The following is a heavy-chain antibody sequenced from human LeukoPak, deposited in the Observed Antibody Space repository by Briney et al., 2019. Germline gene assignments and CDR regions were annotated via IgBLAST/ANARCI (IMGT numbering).Heavy chain of an antibody. CDR1: GFTFSSYS. Sequence: GGSLRLSCAASGFTFSSYSMNWVRQAPGKGLEWVSSISSSSSYIYYADSVKGRFTISRDNAKNSLYLQMNSLRAEDTAVYYCARGYCSSTSCQTVDYWGQGTLVTVSS. V-gene: IGHV3-21*01. CDR2: ISSSSSYI. D-gene: IGHD2-2*01. CDR3: ARGYCSSTSCQTVDY. J-gene: IGHJ4*02.